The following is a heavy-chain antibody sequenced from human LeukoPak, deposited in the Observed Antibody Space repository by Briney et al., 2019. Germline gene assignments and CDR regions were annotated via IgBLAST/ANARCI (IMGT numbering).Heavy chain of an antibody. CDR1: GGTFSSYA. CDR2: IIPIFGTA. Sequence: SVKVSCKASGGTFSSYAISWVRQAPGQGLEWMGGIIPIFGTANYAQKFQGRVTITADKSTSTAYMELSSLRSEDTAVYYCAGGSGSYSVGYCYYYGMDVWGKGTTVAVSS. D-gene: IGHD3-10*01. CDR3: AGGSGSYSVGYCYYYGMDV. V-gene: IGHV1-69*06. J-gene: IGHJ6*04.